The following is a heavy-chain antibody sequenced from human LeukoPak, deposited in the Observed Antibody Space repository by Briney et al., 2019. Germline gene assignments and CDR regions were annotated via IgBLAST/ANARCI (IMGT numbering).Heavy chain of an antibody. CDR1: GYTFSTTW. CDR3: VKREFSYGYGNAFDF. Sequence: GESLKISCKAPGYTFSTTWIGWVRQMPGKGLEWMGIIYPGDSDARYSPSFQGQVTISADKAINTAYLQWSSLGASDTATYYCVKREFSYGYGNAFDFWGQGTLVIASS. D-gene: IGHD5-18*01. V-gene: IGHV5-51*01. CDR2: IYPGDSDA. J-gene: IGHJ4*02.